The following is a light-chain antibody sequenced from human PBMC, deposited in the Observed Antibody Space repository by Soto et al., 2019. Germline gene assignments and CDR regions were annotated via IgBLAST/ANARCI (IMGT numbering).Light chain of an antibody. Sequence: EIVLTQSPGALSLSPGERATLSCKTSQSRGSNFLAWYQHKPGQAPRLLIYDASTRATGIPSRFSGSGSGTEFTLTISSLQSEDFAVYYCQQYNHWPRTFGRGTKVDIK. CDR3: QQYNHWPRT. CDR1: QSRGSN. J-gene: IGKJ1*01. CDR2: DAS. V-gene: IGKV3-15*01.